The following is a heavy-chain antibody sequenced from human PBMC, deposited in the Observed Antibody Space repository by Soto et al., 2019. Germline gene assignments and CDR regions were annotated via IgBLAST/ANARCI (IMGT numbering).Heavy chain of an antibody. CDR3: ARDPAP. CDR1: GVSITRGGYY. CDR2: IYNSGTT. J-gene: IGHJ5*02. V-gene: IGHV4-31*03. Sequence: SETLSLTCTVSGVSITRGGYYWSWIRQHPGKGLEWIGYIYNSGTTYYNPSLKSRVTISVDTSKNQFSLKLTSVTAADTAVYYCARDPAPWGQGTLVTVSS.